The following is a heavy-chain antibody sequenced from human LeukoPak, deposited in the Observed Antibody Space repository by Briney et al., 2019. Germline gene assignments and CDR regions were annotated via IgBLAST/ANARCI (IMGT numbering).Heavy chain of an antibody. J-gene: IGHJ6*02. CDR1: GFTFSSYA. D-gene: IGHD1-26*01. V-gene: IGHV3-23*01. CDR3: AKGMGALVNGMDV. Sequence: PGGSLRLSCAASGFTFSSYAMSWVRQAPGKGLEWVSAISGSGGSAYYADSVKGRFTISRDNSKNTLYLQMNSLRAEDTAVYYCAKGMGALVNGMDVWGQGTTVTVSS. CDR2: ISGSGGSA.